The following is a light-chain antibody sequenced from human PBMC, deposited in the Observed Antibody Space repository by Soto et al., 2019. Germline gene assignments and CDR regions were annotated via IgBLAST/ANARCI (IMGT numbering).Light chain of an antibody. CDR2: GAS. CDR1: QSVSSN. Sequence: EIVMTQSPATLSVSPGERATLSCRASQSVSSNLAWYQQKPGQAPRLLIYGASTRATGIPARFSGSGSGTEFTLTISSLQSEDFATYYCQQLNAYPFTFGQGTQLEIK. V-gene: IGKV3-15*01. CDR3: QQLNAYPFT. J-gene: IGKJ2*01.